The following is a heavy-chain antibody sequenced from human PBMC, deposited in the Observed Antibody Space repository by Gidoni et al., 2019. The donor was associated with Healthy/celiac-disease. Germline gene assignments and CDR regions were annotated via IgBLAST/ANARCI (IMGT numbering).Heavy chain of an antibody. CDR1: GFLFSSYG. V-gene: IGHV3-30*18. CDR3: AKVGPTVTTVNYFDY. D-gene: IGHD4-17*01. CDR2: ISYDGSNK. J-gene: IGHJ4*02. Sequence: QVQLVESGGGVVQPGTSLRLSCAASGFLFSSYGMHWVRQAPGKGLEWVAVISYDGSNKYYADSVKGRFTISRDNSKNTLYLQMNSLRAEDTAVYYCAKVGPTVTTVNYFDYWGQGTLVTVSS.